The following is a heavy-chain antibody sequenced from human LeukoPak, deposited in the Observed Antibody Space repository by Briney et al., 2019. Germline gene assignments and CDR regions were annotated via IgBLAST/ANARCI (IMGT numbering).Heavy chain of an antibody. CDR1: GFTFDDYA. V-gene: IGHV3-9*01. CDR2: ISWNSGSI. CDR3: AKDYQYQVLSDAFDI. Sequence: GGSLRLSCAASGFTFDDYAMHWVRHAPGKGLEWVSGISWNSGSIGYADSVKGRFTISRDNAKNSLYLQMNSLRAEDTALYYCAKDYQYQVLSDAFDIWGQGTMVTVSS. J-gene: IGHJ3*02. D-gene: IGHD2-2*01.